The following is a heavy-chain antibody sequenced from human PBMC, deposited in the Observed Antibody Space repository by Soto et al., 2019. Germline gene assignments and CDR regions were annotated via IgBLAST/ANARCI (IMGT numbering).Heavy chain of an antibody. J-gene: IGHJ3*02. Sequence: SETLSLTCAVDDGYFSTYYWNWIRQSPGKGLEWIGKINYSESNNYNPSLKSRVTISIDMSKNQVSLKLTSVTAAYTAVYFCARGGSSDWQVAFDIWGQGTTVTVSS. D-gene: IGHD6-19*01. CDR2: INYSESN. CDR1: DGYFSTYY. CDR3: ARGGSSDWQVAFDI. V-gene: IGHV4-34*01.